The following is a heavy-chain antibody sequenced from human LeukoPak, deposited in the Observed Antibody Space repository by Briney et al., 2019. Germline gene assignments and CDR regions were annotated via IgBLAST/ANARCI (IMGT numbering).Heavy chain of an antibody. CDR3: ARDLATMVRGVWSY. Sequence: GGSLRLSCAASGFTFSSYSMNWVRQAPGKGLEWVSSISSSSSYIYYADSVKGRFTISRDNAKNSLYLQMNSLRAEDTAVYYCARDLATMVRGVWSYWGQGTLVTVSS. J-gene: IGHJ4*02. CDR2: ISSSSSYI. CDR1: GFTFSSYS. D-gene: IGHD3-10*01. V-gene: IGHV3-21*01.